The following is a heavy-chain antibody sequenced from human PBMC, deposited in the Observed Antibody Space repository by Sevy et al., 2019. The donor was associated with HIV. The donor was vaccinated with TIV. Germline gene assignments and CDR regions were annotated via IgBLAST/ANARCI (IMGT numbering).Heavy chain of an antibody. J-gene: IGHJ5*02. V-gene: IGHV3-30*03. D-gene: IGHD4-17*01. CDR1: GITFSTSG. Sequence: GGSLRLSCVVSGITFSTSGMHWVRQAPGKGLEWVAVISYHGRDKFYADSVKGRSTISRDNSKNILYLQMISLRAEDTAVYYCARDPRRGLTTVVTNWFDPWGQGTLVTVSS. CDR3: ARDPRRGLTTVVTNWFDP. CDR2: ISYHGRDK.